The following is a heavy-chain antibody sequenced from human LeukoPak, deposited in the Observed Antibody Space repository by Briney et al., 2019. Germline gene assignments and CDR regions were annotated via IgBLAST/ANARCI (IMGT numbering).Heavy chain of an antibody. D-gene: IGHD5-12*01. V-gene: IGHV4-38-2*02. CDR2: IYHSGST. J-gene: IGHJ5*02. CDR3: ARAAYSGYDFAGYNWFDP. CDR1: GYSISSGYY. Sequence: SETLSLTCTVSGYSISSGYYWGWIRQPPGKGLEWIGSIYHSGSTYYNPSLKSRVTISVDTSKNQFSLKLSSVTAADTAVYYCARAAYSGYDFAGYNWFDPWGQGTLVTVSS.